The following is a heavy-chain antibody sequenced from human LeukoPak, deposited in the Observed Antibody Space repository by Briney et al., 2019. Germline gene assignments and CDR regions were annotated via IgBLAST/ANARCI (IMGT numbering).Heavy chain of an antibody. D-gene: IGHD2-2*01. V-gene: IGHV3-7*01. CDR1: GFVFSNYW. Sequence: GGSLRLSCGGSGFVFSNYWMTWIRQTPEKGLEWVASVNQDGGETYYVDSVRGRFTISRDNARNSLFLQMNSLRVEDTAVYFCARDRVIVPAEDYFDYWGQGTLVTVSS. CDR2: VNQDGGET. CDR3: ARDRVIVPAEDYFDY. J-gene: IGHJ4*01.